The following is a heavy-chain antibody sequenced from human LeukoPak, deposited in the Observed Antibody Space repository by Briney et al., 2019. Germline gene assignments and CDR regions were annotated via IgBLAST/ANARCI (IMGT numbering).Heavy chain of an antibody. J-gene: IGHJ5*02. Sequence: ASVKVSCKASGYTFTSYYMHWVRQAPGQGLEWMGIINPSGGSTSYARKFQGRVTMIRDTSTSTVYMELSSLRSEDTAVYYCARGEYYDSSGYGALNWFDPWGQGTLVTVSS. D-gene: IGHD3-22*01. CDR1: GYTFTSYY. CDR3: ARGEYYDSSGYGALNWFDP. V-gene: IGHV1-46*01. CDR2: INPSGGST.